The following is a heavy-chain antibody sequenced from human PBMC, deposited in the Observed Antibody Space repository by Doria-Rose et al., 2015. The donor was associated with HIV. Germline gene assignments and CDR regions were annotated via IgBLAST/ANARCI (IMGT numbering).Heavy chain of an antibody. CDR2: IFSGDER. J-gene: IGHJ4*02. D-gene: IGHD6-13*01. CDR1: GVSLSSPGMG. Sequence: SGPVLVKPTETLTLTCAVSGVSLSSPGMGVSWIRQPPGKALEWLANIFSGDERSCTTSLKIRLTITRVTSKSQVVLTMTDMDPVDTATYYCARIKSSRWYHKYYFDFWGQGTLVIVSA. V-gene: IGHV2-26*01. CDR3: ARIKSSRWYHKYYFDF.